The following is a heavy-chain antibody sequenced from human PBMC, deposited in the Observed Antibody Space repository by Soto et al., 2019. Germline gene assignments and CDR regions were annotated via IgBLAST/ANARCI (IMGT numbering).Heavy chain of an antibody. D-gene: IGHD3-22*01. J-gene: IGHJ6*02. CDR2: ISYDGSNK. CDR3: AKDHYYDSSGPPVWHYGMDV. Sequence: QVQLVESGGGVVQPGRSLRLSCAASGFTFSSYGMHWVRQAPGKGLEWVAVISYDGSNKYYADSVKGRFTISRDNSKNTLYLQMNSLRAEDTAVYYCAKDHYYDSSGPPVWHYGMDVWGQGTTVTVSS. CDR1: GFTFSSYG. V-gene: IGHV3-30*18.